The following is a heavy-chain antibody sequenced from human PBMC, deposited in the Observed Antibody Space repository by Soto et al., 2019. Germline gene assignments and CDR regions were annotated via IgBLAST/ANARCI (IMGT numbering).Heavy chain of an antibody. Sequence: EVQLVESGGGLIQPGGSLRLSCAASGYTFSSYWMHWVRQAPGKGLVWVPRINTDGSSTSYADTVEGRFTISRDNAKNTLYLQMNSLRAEDTAVYYCTRGLGGGSCWGQGTLVTVSS. D-gene: IGHD2-15*01. CDR2: INTDGSST. CDR3: TRGLGGGSC. V-gene: IGHV3-74*01. J-gene: IGHJ4*02. CDR1: GYTFSSYW.